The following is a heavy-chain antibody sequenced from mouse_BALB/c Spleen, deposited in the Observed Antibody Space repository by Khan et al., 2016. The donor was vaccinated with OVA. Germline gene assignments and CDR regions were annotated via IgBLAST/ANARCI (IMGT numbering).Heavy chain of an antibody. Sequence: EVQLVESRPGLVKPSPSLSLTCTVTGYSITSDYAWSWIRQFPGNKLEWMGFISYSGNTNYNPSLKSRVSVTRDTSKNQFFLQLNSVTTEDTATYYCARRYGGDFDYWGQGTTLTVSS. D-gene: IGHD2-10*02. CDR3: ARRYGGDFDY. J-gene: IGHJ2*01. CDR1: GYSITSDYA. V-gene: IGHV3-2*02. CDR2: ISYSGNT.